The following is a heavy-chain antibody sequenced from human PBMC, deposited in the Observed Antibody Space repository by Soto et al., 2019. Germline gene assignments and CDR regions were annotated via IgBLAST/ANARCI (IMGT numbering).Heavy chain of an antibody. V-gene: IGHV1-18*01. Sequence: WASVKVSCKASGYTFTSYGISWVRQAPGQGLEWMGWISAYNGNTNYAQKLQGRVTMTTDTSTSTAYMELRSLRSDDTAVYYCAGKIMITFGGVIRGADAFDIWGQGTMVTVSS. CDR2: ISAYNGNT. CDR1: GYTFTSYG. CDR3: AGKIMITFGGVIRGADAFDI. D-gene: IGHD3-16*02. J-gene: IGHJ3*02.